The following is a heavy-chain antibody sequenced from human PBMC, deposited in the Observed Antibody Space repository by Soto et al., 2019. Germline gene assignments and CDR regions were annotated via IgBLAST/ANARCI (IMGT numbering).Heavy chain of an antibody. CDR1: GFTFSSYG. CDR3: ARGSVTNILY. Sequence: QVQLVESGGGVVQPGRSLRLSCAASGFTFSSYGMHWVRQAPGKGLEWVAVIWYDGSNKNYADSVKGRFTISRDNSKNTLYLQMNSLRAEDTAVYYCARGSVTNILYWGQGTLVTVSS. D-gene: IGHD4-17*01. J-gene: IGHJ4*02. V-gene: IGHV3-33*01. CDR2: IWYDGSNK.